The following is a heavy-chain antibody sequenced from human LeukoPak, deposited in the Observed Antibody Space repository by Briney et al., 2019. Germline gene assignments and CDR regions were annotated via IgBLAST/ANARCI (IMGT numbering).Heavy chain of an antibody. Sequence: SETLSLTCSVSGYSISSGYYWGWIRQPPGKGLEWIGSMYYSGSTYYKPSLKSRVTISVDTSKNQFSLKLSSVTAADTAVYYCTRQVLVGGWFDPWGQGTLVTVSS. V-gene: IGHV4-38-2*02. CDR1: GYSISSGYY. CDR3: TRQVLVGGWFDP. D-gene: IGHD2-2*01. CDR2: MYYSGST. J-gene: IGHJ5*02.